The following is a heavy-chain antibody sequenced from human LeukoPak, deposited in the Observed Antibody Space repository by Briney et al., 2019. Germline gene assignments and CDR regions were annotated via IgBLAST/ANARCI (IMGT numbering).Heavy chain of an antibody. CDR2: IYYSGST. Sequence: SETLSLTCTVSGGSISSYYWSWIRQPPGKGLEWIGYIYYSGSTNYNPSLKSRVTISVDTSKNQFSLKLSSVTAADTAVYYCARVVKPSGDHCSSTSCYLDGHWYFDLWGRGTLVTVSS. V-gene: IGHV4-59*01. D-gene: IGHD2-2*01. CDR1: GGSISSYY. CDR3: ARVVKPSGDHCSSTSCYLDGHWYFDL. J-gene: IGHJ2*01.